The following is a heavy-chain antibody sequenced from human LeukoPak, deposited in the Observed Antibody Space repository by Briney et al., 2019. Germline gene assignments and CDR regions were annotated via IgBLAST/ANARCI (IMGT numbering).Heavy chain of an antibody. Sequence: KPGGSLRLSCAASGLTFSNAWMSWVRQAPGKGLEWVGRIKSKTDGGTTDYAAPVKGRFTISRDDSKNTLYLQMNSLKTEDTAVYYCTTDGLTYYYDSSGYYSRSYFDYWGQGTLVTVSS. D-gene: IGHD3-22*01. CDR3: TTDGLTYYYDSSGYYSRSYFDY. J-gene: IGHJ4*02. CDR1: GLTFSNAW. CDR2: IKSKTDGGTT. V-gene: IGHV3-15*01.